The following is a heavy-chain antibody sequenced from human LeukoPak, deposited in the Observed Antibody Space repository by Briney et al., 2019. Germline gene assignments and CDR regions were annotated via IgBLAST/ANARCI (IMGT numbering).Heavy chain of an antibody. D-gene: IGHD1-1*01. CDR3: ARVSYNWNDVGYMDV. V-gene: IGHV1-2*02. Sequence: GASVKVSFKASGYTFTGYYMHWVRQAPGQGLEWMGWINPNSGGTNYAQKFQGRVTMTRDTSISTAYMELSRLRSDDTAVYYCARVSYNWNDVGYMDVWGKGTTVTVSS. CDR1: GYTFTGYY. CDR2: INPNSGGT. J-gene: IGHJ6*03.